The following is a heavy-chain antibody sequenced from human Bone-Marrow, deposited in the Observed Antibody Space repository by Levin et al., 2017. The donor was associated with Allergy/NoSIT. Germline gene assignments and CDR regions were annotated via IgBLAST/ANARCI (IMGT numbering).Heavy chain of an antibody. Sequence: MASETLSLTCTVSGGSITSGGYYWSWIRQHPGKGLEWVGYIYTSGSTYYNPSLKSRLTISLDTSRNHFSLNLTSMTAADTAMYYCTRGSYYGSPILNWGQGTPVTVSS. V-gene: IGHV4-31*03. CDR1: GGSITSGGYY. CDR3: TRGSYYGSPILN. CDR2: IYTSGST. J-gene: IGHJ4*02. D-gene: IGHD3-10*01.